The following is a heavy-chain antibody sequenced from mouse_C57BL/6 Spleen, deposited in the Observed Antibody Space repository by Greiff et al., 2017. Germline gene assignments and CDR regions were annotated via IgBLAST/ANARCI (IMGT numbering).Heavy chain of an antibody. V-gene: IGHV1-63*01. Sequence: QVQLQQSGAELVRPGTSVKMSCKASGYTFTNYWIGWAKQRPGHGLEWIGDIYPGGGYTNYNEKLKGKATLTADKSSSTAYMQFSSLTSEDSAIYYCAREDSSGFYAMDYWGQGTSVTVSS. D-gene: IGHD3-2*02. CDR2: IYPGGGYT. CDR3: AREDSSGFYAMDY. J-gene: IGHJ4*01. CDR1: GYTFTNYW.